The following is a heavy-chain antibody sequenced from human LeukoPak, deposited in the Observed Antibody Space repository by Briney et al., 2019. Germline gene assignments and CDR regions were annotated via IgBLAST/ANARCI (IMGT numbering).Heavy chain of an antibody. CDR1: GFTFSSYG. CDR2: IRYDGSNK. V-gene: IGHV3-30*02. J-gene: IGHJ5*02. Sequence: GGSLRLSCAASGFTFSSYGMHWVRQAPGKGLEWVAFIRYDGSNKYYADSVKGRLTISRDNSKNTLYLQMNSLRAEDTAVYYCAKDQVQLWLDNWFDPWGQGTLVTVSS. D-gene: IGHD5-18*01. CDR3: AKDQVQLWLDNWFDP.